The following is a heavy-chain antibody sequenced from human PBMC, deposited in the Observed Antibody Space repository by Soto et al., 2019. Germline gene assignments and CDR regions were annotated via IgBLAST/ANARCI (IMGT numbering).Heavy chain of an antibody. D-gene: IGHD5-12*01. J-gene: IGHJ6*03. CDR1: GGSISSYY. Sequence: SETLSLTCTVSGGSISSYYRSWIRQPPGKGLEWIGYIYYSGSTNYNPSLKSRVTISVDTSKNQFSLKLSSVTAADTAVYYCARLRLGYVNYYYYYMDVWGKGTTVTVSS. CDR2: IYYSGST. V-gene: IGHV4-59*08. CDR3: ARLRLGYVNYYYYYMDV.